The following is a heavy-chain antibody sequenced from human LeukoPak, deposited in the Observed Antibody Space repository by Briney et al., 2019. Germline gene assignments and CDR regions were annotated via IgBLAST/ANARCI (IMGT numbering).Heavy chain of an antibody. D-gene: IGHD3-22*01. J-gene: IGHJ3*02. CDR2: VYSGGST. V-gene: IGHV3-53*01. CDR1: GLTFSNNY. CDR3: ARDRKAYYYDSSGYDAFDI. Sequence: GGSLRLSCAASGLTFSNNYMSWVRQPPGKGLEWVSVVYSGGSTYYADSVKGRFTISRENAKNSLYLQMNNLRAEDTAVYYCARDRKAYYYDSSGYDAFDIWGQGTMVTVSS.